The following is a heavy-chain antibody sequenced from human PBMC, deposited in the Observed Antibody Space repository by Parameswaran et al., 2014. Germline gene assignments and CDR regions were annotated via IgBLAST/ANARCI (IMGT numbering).Heavy chain of an antibody. V-gene: IGHV1-46*01. Sequence: WVRQAPGQGLEWMGIINPSGGSTNYSQKFQGRVTMTRDTSTSKVYMELSSLRSEDTAVYYCARGRGYCSGGSCYHHFDYWGQGTLVTVSS. CDR3: ARGRGYCSGGSCYHHFDY. J-gene: IGHJ4*02. D-gene: IGHD2-15*01. CDR2: INPSGGST.